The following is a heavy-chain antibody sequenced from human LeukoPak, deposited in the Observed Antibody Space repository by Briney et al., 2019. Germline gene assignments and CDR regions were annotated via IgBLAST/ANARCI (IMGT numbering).Heavy chain of an antibody. V-gene: IGHV3-23*01. J-gene: IGHJ3*02. CDR3: AKDRSYSSSARAFDI. CDR1: GFSFSSCA. Sequence: GGSLRLSCAASGFSFSSCAMSWVRQAAGKGLEWVSTISGSGSSTYYADSVKGRFTISRDNSKNTLYLQMNSLRAEDTALYYCAKDRSYSSSARAFDIWGQGTMVTVSS. D-gene: IGHD6-13*01. CDR2: ISGSGSST.